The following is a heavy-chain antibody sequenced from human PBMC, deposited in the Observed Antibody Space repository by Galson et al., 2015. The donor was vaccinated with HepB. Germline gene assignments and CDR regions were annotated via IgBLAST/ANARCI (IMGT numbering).Heavy chain of an antibody. CDR2: IPWDDSK. V-gene: IGHV2-70*11. CDR1: GFSLNTSGMC. J-gene: IGHJ6*03. D-gene: IGHD6-13*01. CDR3: ARILRTSISWSDYYYMDV. Sequence: PALVKPTQTLTLTCTFSGFSLNTSGMCVSWIRQPPRKALEWLARIPWDDSKYYSTSRKTRLTISKDTSKNQVVLTMSNMDPVDTATYYCARILRTSISWSDYYYMDVWGKGTTVAVSS.